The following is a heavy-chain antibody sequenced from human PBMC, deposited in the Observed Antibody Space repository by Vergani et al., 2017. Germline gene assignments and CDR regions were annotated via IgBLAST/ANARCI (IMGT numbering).Heavy chain of an antibody. V-gene: IGHV1-2*02. D-gene: IGHD3-16*02. CDR2: INPNSGGT. J-gene: IGHJ4*02. CDR3: AREGFYDYVWGRYRLRGGDYFDW. CDR1: GYTFTGYY. Sequence: QVQLVQSGAEVKKPGASVKVSCKASGYTFTGYYMHWVRQAPGQGLEWMGWINPNSGGTNYAQKFQGRVTMTRDTSISTAYMELSRLRSDDTAVYYCAREGFYDYVWGRYRLRGGDYFDWWGQGPLVSVSS.